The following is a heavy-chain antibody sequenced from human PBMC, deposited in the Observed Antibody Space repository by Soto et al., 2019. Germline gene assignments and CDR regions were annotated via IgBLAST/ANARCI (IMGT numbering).Heavy chain of an antibody. D-gene: IGHD2-21*02. CDR2: IYFSGDT. J-gene: IGHJ1*01. V-gene: IGHV4-31*03. CDR3: ARDVGDCARALEV. Sequence: QVQLQESGPGLVTPSQPLSLTCTVSGGSISGGYYWSWIRQHPRKGLEWIGYIYFSGDTYYNPSLTSRVTISVDTSKNQFSLKLSSVTAADTAMYYCARDVGDCARALEVWGQGTLVTVSS. CDR1: GGSISGGYY.